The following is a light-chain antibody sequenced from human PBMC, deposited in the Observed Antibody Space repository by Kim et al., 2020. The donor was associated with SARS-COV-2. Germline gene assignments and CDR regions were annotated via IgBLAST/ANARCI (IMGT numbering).Light chain of an antibody. Sequence: QTATLTCTGNSNNVGHRGAAWLQQHQGHPPKLLSSRNNNRPSGISERLSASRSGNTASLTITGLQPEDEADYYCSAWDNSLNVWVFGGGTKLTVL. CDR1: SNNVGHRG. V-gene: IGLV10-54*01. J-gene: IGLJ3*02. CDR2: RNN. CDR3: SAWDNSLNVWV.